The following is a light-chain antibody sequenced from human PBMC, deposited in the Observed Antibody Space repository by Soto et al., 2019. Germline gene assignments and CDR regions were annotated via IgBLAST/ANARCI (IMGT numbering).Light chain of an antibody. CDR2: GAS. Sequence: EIELTQSPGTLSLSPGERATLXWRASQSVSSSYLAWYQQKPGQAPRLLIYGASSRATGIPDRFTGSGSGTDFTLTISRLEPEDFAVFYCHQYGSSPQTFGQGTKVDIK. J-gene: IGKJ1*01. V-gene: IGKV3-20*01. CDR1: QSVSSSY. CDR3: HQYGSSPQT.